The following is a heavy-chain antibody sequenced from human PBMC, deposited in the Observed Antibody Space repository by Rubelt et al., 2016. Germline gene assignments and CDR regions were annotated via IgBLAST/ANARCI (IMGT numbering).Heavy chain of an antibody. V-gene: IGHV3-74*01. J-gene: IGHJ3*02. Sequence: EVQLVESGGGLVQPGGSLRLSCAASGFTFSSYWMHWVRQAPGKGLVWVSRINSDGSSTSYADSGKGRVTISRDNAKNTLYLQMNSLRAEDTAVYYCARSGPDVVVPAAIRVEGDAFDIWGQGTMVTVSS. CDR1: GFTFSSYW. D-gene: IGHD2-2*02. CDR2: INSDGSST. CDR3: ARSGPDVVVPAAIRVEGDAFDI.